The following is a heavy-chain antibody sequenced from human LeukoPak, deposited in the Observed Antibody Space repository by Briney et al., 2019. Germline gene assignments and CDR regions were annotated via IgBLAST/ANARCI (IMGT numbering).Heavy chain of an antibody. Sequence: SETLSLTCTVSGGSFSFYFWHWIRQPPGEGLDWIGEIDNRGSTQYKPSLRSRGIISIDTSGNHFSLKLTSVTAADTAIYFCAKGGHHYNPFYSWGQGTLVTVSS. D-gene: IGHD3-22*01. J-gene: IGHJ4*02. V-gene: IGHV4-34*01. CDR1: GGSFSFYF. CDR2: IDNRGST. CDR3: AKGGHHYNPFYS.